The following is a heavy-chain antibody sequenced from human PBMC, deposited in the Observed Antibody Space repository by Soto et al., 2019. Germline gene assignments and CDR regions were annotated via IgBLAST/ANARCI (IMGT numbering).Heavy chain of an antibody. J-gene: IGHJ4*02. CDR3: ASEGRQLADFDY. CDR1: GFTFSSYE. V-gene: IGHV3-48*03. CDR2: ISSSGSTI. Sequence: EVQLVESGGGLVQPGGSLRLSCAASGFTFSSYEMNWVRQAPGKGLEWVSYISSSGSTIYYADSVKGRFTISRDNAKNSLYLQMNSLRAEDTAVHYCASEGRQLADFDYWGQGTLVTVSS. D-gene: IGHD6-13*01.